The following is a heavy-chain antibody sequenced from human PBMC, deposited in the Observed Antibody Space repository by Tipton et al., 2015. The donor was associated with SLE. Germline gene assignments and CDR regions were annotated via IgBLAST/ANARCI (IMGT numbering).Heavy chain of an antibody. CDR1: GGSFSGYY. V-gene: IGHV4-34*01. Sequence: TLSLTCAVYGGSFSGYYWSWIRQPPGKGLEWIGEINHSGSTNYNPSLKSRVTISVDTSENQFSLKLSSVTAAGTAVYYCARGGDSSGYYYYFDYWGQGTLVTVSS. J-gene: IGHJ4*02. CDR3: ARGGDSSGYYYYFDY. D-gene: IGHD3-22*01. CDR2: INHSGST.